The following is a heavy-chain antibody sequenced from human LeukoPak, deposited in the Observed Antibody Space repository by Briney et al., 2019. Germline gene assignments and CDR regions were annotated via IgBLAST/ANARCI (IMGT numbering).Heavy chain of an antibody. V-gene: IGHV3-64D*06. J-gene: IGHJ4*02. CDR3: VKDLNGTWSFDY. Sequence: PGGSLRLSCSASGFTFSAYFMHWVRQAPGKGLEYVSSISSNEYDTYYADSVKGRFTISRDNPKNTLFLQMSSLRAEDTAVYYCVKDLNGTWSFDYWGQGTLVTVSS. CDR2: ISSNEYDT. D-gene: IGHD2-8*01. CDR1: GFTFSAYF.